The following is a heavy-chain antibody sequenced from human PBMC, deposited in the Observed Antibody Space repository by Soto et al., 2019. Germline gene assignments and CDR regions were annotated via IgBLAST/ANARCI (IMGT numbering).Heavy chain of an antibody. CDR2: ISSSGSTI. V-gene: IGHV3-48*03. Sequence: VQLVQSGAEVKKPGASVKVSCKASGYTFSSYEMNWVRQAPGKGLEWVSYISSSGSTIYYADSVKGRFTISRDNAKNSLYLQMNSLRAEDTAVYYCARALYDFWSGYYTYYYYYYGMDVWGQGTTVTVSS. CDR3: ARALYDFWSGYYTYYYYYYGMDV. D-gene: IGHD3-3*01. J-gene: IGHJ6*02. CDR1: GYTFSSYE.